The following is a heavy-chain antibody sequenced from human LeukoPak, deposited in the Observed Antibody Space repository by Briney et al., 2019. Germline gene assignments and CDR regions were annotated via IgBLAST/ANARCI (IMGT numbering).Heavy chain of an antibody. CDR3: AKGGRSSSWYGRFDY. CDR2: ISWNSGSI. D-gene: IGHD6-13*01. CDR1: GFTFDDYA. J-gene: IGHJ4*02. Sequence: QTGGSLRLSCAASGFTFDDYAMHWVRQAPGKGLEWVSGISWNSGSIGYADSVKGRFTISRDNAKNSLYLQMNSLRAEDTALYYCAKGGRSSSWYGRFDYWGQGTLVTVSS. V-gene: IGHV3-9*01.